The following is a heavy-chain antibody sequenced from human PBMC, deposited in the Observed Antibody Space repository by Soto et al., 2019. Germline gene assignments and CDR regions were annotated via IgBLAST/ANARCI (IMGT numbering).Heavy chain of an antibody. V-gene: IGHV4-4*07. Sequence: PSETLSLTCTVSGGSMSSYYWTWIRQPAGKGLEWIGRVYSSGGTHYNPSLKSRVTISLDTSKNQFSLRLLSVTDADTAVYYCARGQRFSDWFDPWGQGTLVTFSS. D-gene: IGHD3-3*01. J-gene: IGHJ5*02. CDR1: GGSMSSYY. CDR3: ARGQRFSDWFDP. CDR2: VYSSGGT.